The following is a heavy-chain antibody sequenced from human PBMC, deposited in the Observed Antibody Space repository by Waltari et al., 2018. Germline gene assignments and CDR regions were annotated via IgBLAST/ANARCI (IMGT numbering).Heavy chain of an antibody. CDR3: AREPARGTIDY. V-gene: IGHV3-7*03. J-gene: IGHJ4*02. D-gene: IGHD2-2*01. CDR2: IKRDGTDK. CDR1: GFTFSRNW. Sequence: EVQLVDSGGGLVQPGGSLRLSCVASGFTFSRNWMSWVRQAPGKGREWVANIKRDGTDKFYVDSVKGRYTISRDNAKNSVYLQMNSLRAEDTAVYYCAREPARGTIDYWGQGTLVTVSA.